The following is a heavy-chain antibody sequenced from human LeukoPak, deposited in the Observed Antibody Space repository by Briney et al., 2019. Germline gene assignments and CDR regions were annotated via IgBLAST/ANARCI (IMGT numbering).Heavy chain of an antibody. J-gene: IGHJ5*02. CDR2: INPNSGGT. D-gene: IGHD6-13*01. CDR1: GYTFTGYY. CDR3: ARVGRIKQYSSSWYVWFDP. Sequence: ASVKVSCKASGYTFTGYYMHWVRQAPGQGLEWMGWINPNSGGTNYAQKFQGRVTMTRDTSISTAYMELSRLRSDDTAVYYCARVGRIKQYSSSWYVWFDPWGQGTLVTVSS. V-gene: IGHV1-2*02.